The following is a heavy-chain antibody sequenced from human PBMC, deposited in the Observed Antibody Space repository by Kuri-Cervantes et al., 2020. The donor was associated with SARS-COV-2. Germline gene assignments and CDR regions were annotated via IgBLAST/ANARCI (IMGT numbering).Heavy chain of an antibody. CDR3: ARSPDLWWFDP. CDR1: GGSISSGDYY. Sequence: SETLSLTCTVSGGSISSGDYYWSWIRQPPGKGLEWIGYIYYSGSTYYNPSLKSRVTISVDTSKNQFSLKLSSVTAADTAVYYCARSPDLWWFDPWGQGTLVTVSS. D-gene: IGHD3-3*01. CDR2: IYYSGST. J-gene: IGHJ5*02. V-gene: IGHV4-30-4*08.